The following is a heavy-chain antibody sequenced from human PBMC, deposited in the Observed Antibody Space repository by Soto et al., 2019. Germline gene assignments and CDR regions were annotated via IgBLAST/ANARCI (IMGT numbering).Heavy chain of an antibody. V-gene: IGHV3-48*04. J-gene: IGHJ6*02. CDR3: AREEAHYYGSGSYYKGPMDV. CDR1: GFTFNTYN. D-gene: IGHD3-10*01. CDR2: ISSSSSSI. Sequence: GGSLRLSCAASGFTFNTYNMNWVRQAPGKRPEWVSSISSSSSSIFYADSVKGRFIASRDNARNSLYLQMNSLRAEDTAVYYCAREEAHYYGSGSYYKGPMDVWGQGTTVTVSS.